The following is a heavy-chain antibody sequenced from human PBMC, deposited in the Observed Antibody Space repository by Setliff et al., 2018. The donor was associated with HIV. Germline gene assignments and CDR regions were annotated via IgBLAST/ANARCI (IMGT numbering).Heavy chain of an antibody. CDR2: INPSGGSA. D-gene: IGHD1-26*01. J-gene: IGHJ4*02. CDR3: ARGWEGGMDY. V-gene: IGHV1-46*01. Sequence: GASVKVSCKASGYTFTSHSMHWVRQAPGQGLEWMGVINPSGGSAGYAQKFQGRVTMTGDTSTNTLYMELSSLRSEDTAAYYCARGWEGGMDYWGQGTLVTVSS. CDR1: GYTFTSHS.